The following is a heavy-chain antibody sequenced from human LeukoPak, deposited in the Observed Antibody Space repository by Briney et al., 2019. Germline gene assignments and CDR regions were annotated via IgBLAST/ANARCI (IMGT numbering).Heavy chain of an antibody. Sequence: ASVKVSCKASGYTFTSYAMNWVRQAPGQGLEWMGWINTSTGNPTYAQGFTGRFVFSLDTSVSTAYLQISSLKAEDTAVYYCARDVTLLWFGELSSPGYWGQGTLVTVSS. CDR3: ARDVTLLWFGELSSPGY. J-gene: IGHJ4*02. CDR1: GYTFTSYA. V-gene: IGHV7-4-1*02. D-gene: IGHD3-10*01. CDR2: INTSTGNP.